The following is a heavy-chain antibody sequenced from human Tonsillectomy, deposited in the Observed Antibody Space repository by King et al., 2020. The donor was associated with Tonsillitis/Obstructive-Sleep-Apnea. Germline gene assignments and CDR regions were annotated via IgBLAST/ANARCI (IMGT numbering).Heavy chain of an antibody. CDR3: THSARIWFVDPKNYYYYYMDV. CDR2: IYWDDDK. V-gene: IGHV2-5*02. Sequence: TLKESGPTLVKPTQTLTLTCTFSGFSLSTSGVGVGWIRQPPGKALEWLALIYWDDDKRYSPSLKSRLTITKDTSKNQVVLTMTNMDPVDTATYYCTHSARIWFVDPKNYYYYYMDVWGKGTTVTVSS. D-gene: IGHD3-10*01. CDR1: GFSLSTSGVG. J-gene: IGHJ6*03.